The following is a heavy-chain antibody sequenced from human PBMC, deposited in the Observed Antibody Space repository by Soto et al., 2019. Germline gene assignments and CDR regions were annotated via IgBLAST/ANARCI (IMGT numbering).Heavy chain of an antibody. J-gene: IGHJ6*02. CDR2: IYYSGST. CDR1: GGSISSGGYY. CDR3: ARDGWGMGYYDFWSGYYKYGMDV. V-gene: IGHV4-31*03. D-gene: IGHD3-3*01. Sequence: SETLSLTCTVSGGSISSGGYYCSWIRQHPGKGLEWIGYIYYSGSTYYNPSLKSRVTISVDTSKNQFSLKLSSVTAADTAVYYCARDGWGMGYYDFWSGYYKYGMDVWGQGTTVTVSS.